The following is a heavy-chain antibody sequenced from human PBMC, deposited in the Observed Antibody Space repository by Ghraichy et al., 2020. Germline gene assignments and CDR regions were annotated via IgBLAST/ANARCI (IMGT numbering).Heavy chain of an antibody. CDR3: ARHVYCSGDSCQGEPTYYFDY. D-gene: IGHD2-15*01. Sequence: SETLSLTCTVSGGSISGYYWSWIRQPPGKGLEWIGYIYYRGSTNYNPSLKSRVTISVDTSKNQFSLKLSSVTAADTAVYYCARHVYCSGDSCQGEPTYYFDYWGQGTLVTFSS. CDR1: GGSISGYY. V-gene: IGHV4-59*08. J-gene: IGHJ4*02. CDR2: IYYRGST.